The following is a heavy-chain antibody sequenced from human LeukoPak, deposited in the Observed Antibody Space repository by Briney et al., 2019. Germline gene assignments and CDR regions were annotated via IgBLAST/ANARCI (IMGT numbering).Heavy chain of an antibody. CDR3: AGGRYFDWLSPFDY. D-gene: IGHD3-9*01. V-gene: IGHV4-34*01. CDR1: GGSFSGYY. Sequence: SETLSLTCAVYGGSFSGYYWSWIRQPPGKGLEWIGEINHSGSTNYNPSLKSRVTISVDTSKNQFSLKLSSVTAADTAVYYCAGGRYFDWLSPFDYWGQGTLVTVSS. CDR2: INHSGST. J-gene: IGHJ4*02.